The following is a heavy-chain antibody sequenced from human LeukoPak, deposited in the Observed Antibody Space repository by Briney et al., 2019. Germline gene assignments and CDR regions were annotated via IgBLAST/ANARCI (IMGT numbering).Heavy chain of an antibody. J-gene: IGHJ4*02. CDR2: IGPGPSHT. CDR1: GFTFTTYG. Sequence: GGSLRLSCAASGFTFTTYGMNWVRQAPGKGREWLSYIGPGPSHTYYADSVRGRFVISRDDAKSSLYLQMSSLRAEDTAVYYFARDYVTMAPDYGGLGTLVTVSS. V-gene: IGHV3-21*01. CDR3: ARDYVTMAPDY. D-gene: IGHD3-10*02.